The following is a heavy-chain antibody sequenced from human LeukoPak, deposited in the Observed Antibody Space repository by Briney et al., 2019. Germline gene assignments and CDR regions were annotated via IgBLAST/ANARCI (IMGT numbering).Heavy chain of an antibody. CDR2: IHTSGTT. Sequence: PSETLPLTCTVSGGSINGYFCTWLRQSAGAGLECIGRIHTSGTTYYNPSFKSRVSMSVDTSNNKFSLRLNSVSAADTAVYYCARDPAGHGRYFDYWGQGALVTVSS. CDR3: ARDPAGHGRYFDY. V-gene: IGHV4-4*07. CDR1: GGSINGYF. D-gene: IGHD1-14*01. J-gene: IGHJ4*02.